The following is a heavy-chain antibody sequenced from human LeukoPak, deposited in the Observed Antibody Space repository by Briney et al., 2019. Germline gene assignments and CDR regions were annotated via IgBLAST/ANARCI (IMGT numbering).Heavy chain of an antibody. V-gene: IGHV4-34*01. J-gene: IGHJ6*03. Sequence: PSETLSLTCAVYGGSFSGYYWSWIRQPPGKGLEWIGEINHSGSTNYNPSLKSRVTISVDTSKNQFSLKLSSVTAADTAVYYCARGLGQPKKGYMDVWGKGTTVTVSS. CDR3: ARGLGQPKKGYMDV. D-gene: IGHD3-10*01. CDR2: INHSGST. CDR1: GGSFSGYY.